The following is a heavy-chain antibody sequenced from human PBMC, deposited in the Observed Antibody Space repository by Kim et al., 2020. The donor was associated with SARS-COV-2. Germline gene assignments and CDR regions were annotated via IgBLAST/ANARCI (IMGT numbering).Heavy chain of an antibody. J-gene: IGHJ4*02. CDR3: ARQNNRAFDY. D-gene: IGHD1-20*01. Sequence: SQTLSLTCAISGDSVFSNDAAWNWISQSPSRGLEWLGRTYHRSKWHNEYAVSVESRITINPDTSRNQFSLRLNSVTPEDTAVYFCARQNNRAFDYWGQGALVSVSS. CDR2: TYHRSKWHN. CDR1: GDSVFSNDAA. V-gene: IGHV6-1*01.